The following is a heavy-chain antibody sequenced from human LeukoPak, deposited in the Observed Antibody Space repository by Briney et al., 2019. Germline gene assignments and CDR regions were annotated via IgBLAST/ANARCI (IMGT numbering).Heavy chain of an antibody. CDR2: INAGKGNT. V-gene: IGHV1-3*01. D-gene: IGHD6-13*01. J-gene: IGHJ4*02. Sequence: ASVKVSCKASGYTFTSYAMHWVRQAPGQRLEWMGWINAGKGNTKYSQKFQGRVTITRDTSASTAYMELSSLRSEDTAVYYCARVFSSSWIPYFDYWGQGTLVTVSS. CDR1: GYTFTSYA. CDR3: ARVFSSSWIPYFDY.